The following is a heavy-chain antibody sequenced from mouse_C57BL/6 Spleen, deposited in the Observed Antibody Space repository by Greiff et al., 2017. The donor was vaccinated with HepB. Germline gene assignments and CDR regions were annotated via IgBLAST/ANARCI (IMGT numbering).Heavy chain of an antibody. Sequence: QVQLQQPGAELVMPGASVKLSCKASGYTFTSYWMHWVKQRPGQGLEWIGEIDPSDSYTNYNQKFKGKSTLTVDKSSSTAYMQLSSLTSEDAAVYYCARGSYYYGSSPDYWGQGTTLTVSS. CDR2: IDPSDSYT. CDR1: GYTFTSYW. D-gene: IGHD1-1*01. V-gene: IGHV1-69*01. J-gene: IGHJ2*01. CDR3: ARGSYYYGSSPDY.